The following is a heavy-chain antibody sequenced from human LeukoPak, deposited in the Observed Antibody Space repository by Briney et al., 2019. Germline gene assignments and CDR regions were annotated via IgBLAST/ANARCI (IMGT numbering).Heavy chain of an antibody. V-gene: IGHV1-18*01. Sequence: ASVKVSCKASGYTFTSYGISWVRQAPGQGLEWMGWTSAYNGNTNYAQKLQGRVTMTTDTSTSTAYMELRSLRSDDTAVYYCARDGYYDSSGYIDYWGQGTLVTVSS. CDR1: GYTFTSYG. D-gene: IGHD3-22*01. CDR2: TSAYNGNT. CDR3: ARDGYYDSSGYIDY. J-gene: IGHJ4*02.